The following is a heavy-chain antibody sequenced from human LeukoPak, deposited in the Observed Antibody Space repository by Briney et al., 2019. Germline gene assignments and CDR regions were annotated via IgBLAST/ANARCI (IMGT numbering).Heavy chain of an antibody. J-gene: IGHJ4*02. Sequence: TSETLSLTCAVYGGSFSGYYWSWIRQPPGKGLEWIGEINHSGSTNYNPSLKSRVTISVDTSKNQFSLKLSSVTAADTAVYYCARGGPMVTDYWGQGTLVTVSS. V-gene: IGHV4-34*01. CDR3: ARGGPMVTDY. D-gene: IGHD5-18*01. CDR1: GGSFSGYY. CDR2: INHSGST.